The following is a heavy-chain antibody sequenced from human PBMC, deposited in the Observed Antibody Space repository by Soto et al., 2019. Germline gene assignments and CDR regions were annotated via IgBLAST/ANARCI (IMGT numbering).Heavy chain of an antibody. CDR2: ISYEGSNK. Sequence: GGSLTLSCAASGFTFSSYAMHWVRQAPGKGLEWVAVISYEGSNKYYADSVKGRFTISRDNSKNTLYLQMNSLRAEDTAVYYCARDLRTRYCSSTSCYTSYYFYGMDVWGQGTTVTVSS. D-gene: IGHD2-2*02. CDR3: ARDLRTRYCSSTSCYTSYYFYGMDV. CDR1: GFTFSSYA. V-gene: IGHV3-30-3*01. J-gene: IGHJ6*02.